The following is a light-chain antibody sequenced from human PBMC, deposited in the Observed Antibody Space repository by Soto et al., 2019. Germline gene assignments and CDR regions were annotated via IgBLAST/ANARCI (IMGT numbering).Light chain of an antibody. CDR2: GAS. CDR1: QSVSSSY. Sequence: EIVMTQSPATPSVSPGERATLSCRARQSVSSSYLAWYQQKPGQAPRLLIYGASSRATGIPDRFSGSGSGTDFTLTISRLEPEDFTVYYCQQYGSSPLWTFGQGTKVDIK. V-gene: IGKV3-20*01. CDR3: QQYGSSPLWT. J-gene: IGKJ1*01.